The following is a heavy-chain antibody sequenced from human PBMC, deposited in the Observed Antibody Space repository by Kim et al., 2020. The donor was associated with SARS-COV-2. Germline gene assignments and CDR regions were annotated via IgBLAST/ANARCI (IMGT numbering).Heavy chain of an antibody. CDR2: IYYSGST. Sequence: SETLSLTCTVSGGSVSSGSYYWSWIRQPPGKGLEWIGYIYYSGSTNYNPSLKSRVTISVDTSKNQFSLKLSSVTAADTAVYYCARDMRNRYYYGMDVWGQGTTVTVSS. D-gene: IGHD1-1*01. CDR3: ARDMRNRYYYGMDV. CDR1: GGSVSSGSYY. V-gene: IGHV4-61*01. J-gene: IGHJ6*02.